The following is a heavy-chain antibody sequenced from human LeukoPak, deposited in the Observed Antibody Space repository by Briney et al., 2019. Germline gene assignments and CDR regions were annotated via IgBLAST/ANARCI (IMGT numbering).Heavy chain of an antibody. CDR1: GGSISSGGYY. Sequence: PSETLSLTCTVSGGSISSGGYYWSWIRQHPGKGLEWIGYIYYSGSTYYNPSLKSRVTISVDTSKNQFSLKLSSVTAADTAVYYCARDRLSSSTYYGGNLGGAFDIWGQGTMVTVSS. CDR2: IYYSGST. J-gene: IGHJ3*02. V-gene: IGHV4-31*03. D-gene: IGHD4-23*01. CDR3: ARDRLSSSTYYGGNLGGAFDI.